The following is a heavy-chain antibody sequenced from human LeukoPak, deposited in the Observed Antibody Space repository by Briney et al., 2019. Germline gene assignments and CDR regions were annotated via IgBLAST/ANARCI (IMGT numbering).Heavy chain of an antibody. V-gene: IGHV3-7*01. CDR2: IMQDGNDK. D-gene: IGHD3-22*01. Sequence: GGSLRLSCAASGFTFRTYCMSWVRQAPGKGLEWVPNIMQDGNDKYYVDSVKGRFTISRDNAKNSLYLQMNSLRAEDTAVYYCARGGRSGDYYFDYWGQGTLVTVSS. J-gene: IGHJ4*02. CDR3: ARGGRSGDYYFDY. CDR1: GFTFRTYC.